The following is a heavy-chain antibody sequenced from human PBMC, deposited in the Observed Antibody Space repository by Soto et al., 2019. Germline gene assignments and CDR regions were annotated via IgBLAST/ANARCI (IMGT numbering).Heavy chain of an antibody. CDR1: GFTFNSYA. J-gene: IGHJ5*02. CDR3: AKYGSGSYYLGES. D-gene: IGHD3-10*01. CDR2: ISGSGGST. Sequence: GESLKISCAASGFTFNSYAMSWVRQAPGKGLEWVSAISGSGGSTYYADSVKGRFTISRDNSKNTLYLQMNSLRVEDTAVYYCAKYGSGSYYLGESWGQGTLVTVSS. V-gene: IGHV3-23*01.